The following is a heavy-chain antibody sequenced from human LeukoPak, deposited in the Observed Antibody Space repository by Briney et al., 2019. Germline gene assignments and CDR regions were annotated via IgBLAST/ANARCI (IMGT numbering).Heavy chain of an antibody. J-gene: IGHJ4*02. CDR1: GFTFSSYW. Sequence: GGSLRLSCAASGFTFSSYWMHWVRQAPGKGLVWVSRINTDGSTTTYADSVKGRFTISRDNAKNTLYLQMNSLRAEDTAVYYCARALTPNYSSTSGGYWGQGTLVTVSS. D-gene: IGHD6-6*01. CDR3: ARALTPNYSSTSGGY. CDR2: INTDGSTT. V-gene: IGHV3-74*01.